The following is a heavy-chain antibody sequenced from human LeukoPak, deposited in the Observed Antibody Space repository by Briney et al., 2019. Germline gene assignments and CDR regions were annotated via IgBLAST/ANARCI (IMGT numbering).Heavy chain of an antibody. CDR2: INHSGST. J-gene: IGHJ4*02. V-gene: IGHV4-34*01. D-gene: IGHD3-10*01. CDR3: ARRESDYYGSGRVDY. CDR1: GGSFSGYY. Sequence: PSETLFLTCAVYGGSFSGYYWSWIRQPPGKGLEWIGEINHSGSTNYNPSLKSRVTISVDTSKNQFSLKLSSVTAADTAVYYCARRESDYYGSGRVDYWGQGTLVTVSS.